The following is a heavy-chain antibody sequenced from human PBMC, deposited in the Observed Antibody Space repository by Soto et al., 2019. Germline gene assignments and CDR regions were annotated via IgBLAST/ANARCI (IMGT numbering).Heavy chain of an antibody. CDR2: IFPSDSGT. Sequence: ESLTISCKRSGYTFTNIWIGLVRQMPGKGLEWMGMIFPSDSGTRYSPSFQGQVTISADKSTSTAYLQCSSLQASDTALYYCARHSLMVSHLYVIDVWGQGTTVTVSS. CDR3: ARHSLMVSHLYVIDV. D-gene: IGHD3-10*01. V-gene: IGHV5-51*01. J-gene: IGHJ6*02. CDR1: GYTFTNIW.